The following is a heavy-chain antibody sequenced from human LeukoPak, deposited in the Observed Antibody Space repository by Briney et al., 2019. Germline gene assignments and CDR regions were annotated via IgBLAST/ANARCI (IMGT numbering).Heavy chain of an antibody. V-gene: IGHV4-59*01. CDR1: GGSISVYY. CDR2: IYYSGST. D-gene: IGHD3-22*01. Sequence: PSETLSLTCTVSGGSISVYYWSWIRQPPGKGLEWIGYIYYSGSTNYNPSLKSRVTLPLDTSKNQFSLKLTSVTAADAAVYYCARLGGYYFDYWGQGTLVAVSS. CDR3: ARLGGYYFDY. J-gene: IGHJ4*02.